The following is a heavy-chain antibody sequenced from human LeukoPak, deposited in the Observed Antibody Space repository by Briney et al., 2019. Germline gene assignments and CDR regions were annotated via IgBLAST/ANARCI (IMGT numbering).Heavy chain of an antibody. D-gene: IGHD6-13*01. CDR1: GGTFSSYA. CDR3: ARDGPGEAAAGYYYYGMDV. CDR2: IIPIFGTA. Sequence: ASVKVSCKASGGTFSSYAISWVRQAPGQGLEWMGGIIPIFGTANYAQKYQGRVTITADESTSTAYMELSSLRSEDTAVYYCARDGPGEAAAGYYYYGMDVWGKGTTVTVSS. J-gene: IGHJ6*04. V-gene: IGHV1-69*13.